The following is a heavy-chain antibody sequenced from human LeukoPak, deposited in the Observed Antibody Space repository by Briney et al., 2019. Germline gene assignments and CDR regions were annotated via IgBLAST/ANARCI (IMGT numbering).Heavy chain of an antibody. CDR3: ARVLYDYVWGSYRNFDY. J-gene: IGHJ4*02. Sequence: SETLSLTCTVSGGSISSSSYYWGWIRQPPGKGLEWIGSIYYSGSTYYNPSLKSRVTISIDTSKNQFSLKLSSVTAADTAVYYCARVLYDYVWGSYRNFDYWGQGTLVTVSS. D-gene: IGHD3-16*02. CDR2: IYYSGST. CDR1: GGSISSSSYY. V-gene: IGHV4-39*07.